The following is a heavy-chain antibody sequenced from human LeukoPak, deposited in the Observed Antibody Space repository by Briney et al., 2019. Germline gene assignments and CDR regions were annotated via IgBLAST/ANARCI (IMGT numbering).Heavy chain of an antibody. CDR1: GGSFSGYY. CDR3: ARDFRGLSWYFDY. Sequence: QTSETLSLTCAVYGGSFSGYYWSWIRQPPGKGLEWIGEINHSGSTNYNPSLKSRVTISVDTSKNKFSLKLSYVTAADTAVYYCARDFRGLSWYFDYWGQGSLVIVSS. V-gene: IGHV4-34*01. J-gene: IGHJ4*02. D-gene: IGHD3-10*01. CDR2: INHSGST.